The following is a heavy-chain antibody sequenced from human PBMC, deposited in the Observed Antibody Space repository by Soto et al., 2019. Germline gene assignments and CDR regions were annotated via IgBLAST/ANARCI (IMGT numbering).Heavy chain of an antibody. CDR1: GFTFSSYA. J-gene: IGHJ4*02. D-gene: IGHD5-12*01. Sequence: WSLRLSCAASGFTFSSYAMHWVRQAPGKGLEWVAVISYDGSNKYYADSVKGRFTISRDNSKNTLYLQMNSLRAEDTAVYYCASEVEMATITTSFDYWGQGTLVTVSS. CDR2: ISYDGSNK. CDR3: ASEVEMATITTSFDY. V-gene: IGHV3-30-3*01.